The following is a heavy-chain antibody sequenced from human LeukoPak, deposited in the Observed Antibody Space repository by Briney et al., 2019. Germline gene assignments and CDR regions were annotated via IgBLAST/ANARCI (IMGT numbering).Heavy chain of an antibody. D-gene: IGHD3-9*01. CDR2: ITENGDRP. J-gene: IGHJ4*02. V-gene: IGHV3-23*01. Sequence: GGSLRLSCAASEFTFSGFAMSWVRQAPGKGPEWVSTITENGDRPYYTDSVKGRFTISRDNAKNSLYLQMNNLRVEDTAMYYCAGGTGFIIKDWGQGTLVTVSS. CDR3: AGGTGFIIKD. CDR1: EFTFSGFA.